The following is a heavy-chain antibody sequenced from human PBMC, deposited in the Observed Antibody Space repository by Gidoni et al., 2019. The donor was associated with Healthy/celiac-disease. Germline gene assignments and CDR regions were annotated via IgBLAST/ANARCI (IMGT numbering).Heavy chain of an antibody. J-gene: IGHJ4*02. CDR3: ASGGVGGDSSGWYGDY. V-gene: IGHV3-30-3*01. D-gene: IGHD6-19*01. CDR1: GFTFSSYA. CDR2: ISYDGSNK. Sequence: QVQLVESGGGVVQPGRSLRLSCAASGFTFSSYAMHWVRQAPGKGLEWVAVISYDGSNKYYADSVKGRFTISRDNSKNTLYLQMNSLRAEDTAVYYCASGGVGGDSSGWYGDYWGQGTLVTVSS.